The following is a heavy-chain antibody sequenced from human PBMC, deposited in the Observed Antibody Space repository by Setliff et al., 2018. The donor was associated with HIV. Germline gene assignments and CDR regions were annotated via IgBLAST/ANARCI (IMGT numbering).Heavy chain of an antibody. Sequence: SETLSLTCTVSGDSLIGFYWGWIRQPPGEGPEWIGHISSSGSTNYSPSLRSRVIMSVDTSQNLFSLILTSVTAADTAVYYCARGLTSRRGNWFDPWGQGTLVTVSS. V-gene: IGHV4-59*01. D-gene: IGHD3-10*01. J-gene: IGHJ5*02. CDR3: ARGLTSRRGNWFDP. CDR2: ISSSGST. CDR1: GDSLIGFY.